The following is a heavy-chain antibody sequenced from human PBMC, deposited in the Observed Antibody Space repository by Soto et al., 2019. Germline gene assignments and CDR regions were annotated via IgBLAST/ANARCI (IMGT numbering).Heavy chain of an antibody. CDR2: ISYDGSNK. D-gene: IGHD6-6*01. V-gene: IGHV3-30*03. CDR1: GFTFSSYG. Sequence: QVQLVESGGGVVQPGRSLSLYCAASGFTFSSYGMHCVRQAPGKGLEWVAVISYDGSNKYYADSVKGRFTISRDNSKNTLYLQMNSLRAEDTAVYYWATDLGQLVVYYGMDVLGQGTTGTVSS. J-gene: IGHJ6*02. CDR3: ATDLGQLVVYYGMDV.